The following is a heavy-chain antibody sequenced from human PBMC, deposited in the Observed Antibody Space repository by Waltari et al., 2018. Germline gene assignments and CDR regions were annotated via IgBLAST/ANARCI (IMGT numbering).Heavy chain of an antibody. CDR2: IDPGDYET. CDR3: ATDRFPDH. CDR1: GYTFTDFY. V-gene: IGHV1-69-2*01. Sequence: EVQLLQSGAELKKPGAAVRISCKASGYTFTDFYIHWVQQAPGKGLEWMGRIDPGDYETIYADKFRGRVTIIADTSTDTAYMELSSLRSEDTAVYFCATDRFPDHWGQGTLVTVSS. J-gene: IGHJ4*02.